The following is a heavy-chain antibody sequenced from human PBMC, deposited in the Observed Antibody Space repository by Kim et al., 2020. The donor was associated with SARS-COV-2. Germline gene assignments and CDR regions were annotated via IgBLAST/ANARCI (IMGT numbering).Heavy chain of an antibody. Sequence: ASVKVSCKASGYTFTSYDINWVRQATGQGLEWMVWMNPNSGNTGYAQKFQGRVTMTRNTSISTAYMELSSLRSEDTAVYYCARTLAYSGSYYAHYWGQGTLVTVSS. J-gene: IGHJ4*02. CDR1: GYTFTSYD. V-gene: IGHV1-8*01. CDR2: MNPNSGNT. D-gene: IGHD1-26*01. CDR3: ARTLAYSGSYYAHY.